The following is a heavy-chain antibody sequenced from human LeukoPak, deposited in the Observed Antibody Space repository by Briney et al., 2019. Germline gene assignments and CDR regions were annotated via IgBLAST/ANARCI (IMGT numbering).Heavy chain of an antibody. CDR3: ARGHIAMEQGVIDY. J-gene: IGHJ4*02. V-gene: IGHV4-34*01. CDR1: GGSFSGYY. CDR2: INHSGST. D-gene: IGHD5-18*01. Sequence: PSETLSLTCAVYGGSFSGYYWSWIRQPPGKGLEWIGEINHSGSTNYNPSLKSRVTISVDTSKNQFSLKLSSVTAADTAVYYCARGHIAMEQGVIDYWAREPWSPSPQ.